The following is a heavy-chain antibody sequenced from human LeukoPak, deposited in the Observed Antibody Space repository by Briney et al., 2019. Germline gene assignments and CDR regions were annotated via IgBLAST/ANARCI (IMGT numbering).Heavy chain of an antibody. J-gene: IGHJ4*02. CDR2: IVVGSGHT. V-gene: IGHV1-58*01. CDR1: GFTFTSSA. D-gene: IGHD2-2*01. Sequence: SVKVSCKASGFTFTSSAVLWVRQDRGQRPEGIGWIVVGSGHTNYAQKFLERVTMTEDTSTDTAYMELSSLRSEGTAVYYCATNKDMVVVPGEYYIDYWGQGALVTVSS. CDR3: ATNKDMVVVPGEYYIDY.